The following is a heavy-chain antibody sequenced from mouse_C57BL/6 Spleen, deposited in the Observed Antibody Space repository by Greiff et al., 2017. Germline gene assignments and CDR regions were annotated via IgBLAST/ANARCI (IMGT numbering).Heavy chain of an antibody. CDR2: ISYDGSN. J-gene: IGHJ1*03. V-gene: IGHV3-6*01. CDR1: GYSITSGYY. CDR3: ARWSYGYFDV. Sequence: EVQLQESGPGLVKPSQSLSLTCSVTGYSITSGYYWNWIRQFPGNKLEWMGYISYDGSNNYNPSLKNRISITRDTSKNQFFLKLNSVTTEDTATYDCARWSYGYFDVWGTGTTVTVSS.